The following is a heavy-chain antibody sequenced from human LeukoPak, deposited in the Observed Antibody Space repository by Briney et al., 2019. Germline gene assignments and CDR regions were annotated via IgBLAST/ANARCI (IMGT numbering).Heavy chain of an antibody. J-gene: IGHJ4*02. V-gene: IGHV3-48*02. CDR3: ARMVATGTSYFDY. CDR1: GFTFTTYT. D-gene: IGHD1-1*01. Sequence: GGSLRLSCVASGFTFTTYTMNWVRQAPGKGLEWVSYITSRSTTIYYADSVKGRFTISKDNAKNSLFLQMNNLRDEDTAVDYCARMVATGTSYFDYWGQGTLVTVSS. CDR2: ITSRSTTI.